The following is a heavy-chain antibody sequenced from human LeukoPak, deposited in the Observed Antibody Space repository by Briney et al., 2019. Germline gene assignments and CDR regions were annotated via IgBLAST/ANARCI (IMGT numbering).Heavy chain of an antibody. CDR2: INPNSGGT. J-gene: IGHJ6*02. CDR1: GYTFTCYY. CDR3: ARGRWLQNYYGMDV. Sequence: ASVKVSRKASGYTFTCYYMHWVRQAPGQGLEWMGWINPNSGGTNYAQKFQGRVTMTRDTSISTAYMELSRLRSDDTAVYYCARGRWLQNYYGMDVWGQGTTVTVSS. D-gene: IGHD5-24*01. V-gene: IGHV1-2*02.